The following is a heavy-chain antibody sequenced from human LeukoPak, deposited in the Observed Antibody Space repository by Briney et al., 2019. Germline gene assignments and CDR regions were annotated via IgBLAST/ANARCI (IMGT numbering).Heavy chain of an antibody. D-gene: IGHD4-17*01. J-gene: IGHJ4*02. CDR3: ARDLRYGGYRKHYFDY. V-gene: IGHV1-18*01. CDR2: ISAYNGNT. Sequence: ASVKVSCKASGYTFTSYGISWVRQAPGQGLEWMGWISAYNGNTNYAQKLQGRVTMTTDTSTSTAYMELRSLRSDDTAVYYCARDLRYGGYRKHYFDYWGQGTLVTVSS. CDR1: GYTFTSYG.